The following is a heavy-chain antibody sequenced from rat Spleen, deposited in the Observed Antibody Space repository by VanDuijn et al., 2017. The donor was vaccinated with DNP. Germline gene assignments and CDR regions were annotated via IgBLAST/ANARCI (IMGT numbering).Heavy chain of an antibody. V-gene: IGHV5S11*01. J-gene: IGHJ2*01. CDR2: ISPRHNIV. CDR1: GFTFSDYN. CDR3: ATHRGQLEDFDY. Sequence: EVQLVESGGGLVQPGRSLKLSCAASGFTFSDYNMAWVRQAPTKGLEWVSSISPRHNIVHYRDSVKGRFTISRDNAEGTLYLQMDSLKSEETATYYCATHRGQLEDFDYWGQGVMVTVSS. D-gene: IGHD1-10*01.